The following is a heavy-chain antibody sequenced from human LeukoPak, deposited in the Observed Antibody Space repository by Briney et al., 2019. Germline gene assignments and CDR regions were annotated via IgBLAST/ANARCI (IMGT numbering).Heavy chain of an antibody. V-gene: IGHV1-69*05. CDR2: IIPIFGTA. J-gene: IGHJ4*02. CDR3: ARDVVVVVAATPVYFDY. D-gene: IGHD2-15*01. Sequence: SVKVSCKASGGTFSSYAISWVRQAPGQGLEWMGGIIPIFGTANYAQKFQGRVTITTDESTSTAYMELSSLRSEDTAVYYCARDVVVVVAATPVYFDYWGQGTLVTVSS. CDR1: GGTFSSYA.